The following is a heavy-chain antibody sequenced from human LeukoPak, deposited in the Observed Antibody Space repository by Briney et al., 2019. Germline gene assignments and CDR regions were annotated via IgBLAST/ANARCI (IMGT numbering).Heavy chain of an antibody. J-gene: IGHJ4*01. CDR1: GFIFGNFN. Sequence: GGSLRLSCVGSGFIFGNFNMNWVRQAPGKGREWGSSIRSTGKYIHYADSARGRFTIHRDNAQNSVYLNMTRRRLEDSAVYYCGRVSPGPVWGHGTLVTVSS. CDR3: GRVSPGPV. CDR2: IRSTGKYI. V-gene: IGHV3-21*01.